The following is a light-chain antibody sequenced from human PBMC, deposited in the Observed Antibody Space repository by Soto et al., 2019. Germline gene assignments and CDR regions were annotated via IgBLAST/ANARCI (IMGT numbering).Light chain of an antibody. CDR1: QRINIY. CDR2: SAS. J-gene: IGKJ5*01. CDR3: QQSFSTPT. V-gene: IGKV1-39*01. Sequence: DIQMTQSPSSLSTSVVDRVSITCRASQRINIYLNWYRQKPGKAPELLIYSASNLQSGVPSRFSGSGSGTDFTLTISSLQPEDFATYYCQQSFSTPTFGQGTRLEIK.